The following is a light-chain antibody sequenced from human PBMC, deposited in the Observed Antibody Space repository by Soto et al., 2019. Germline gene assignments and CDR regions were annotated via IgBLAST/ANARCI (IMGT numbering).Light chain of an antibody. CDR1: QSINRW. Sequence: IQMTQSPSTLSASIGDTVTITCRASQSINRWLAWYQQKPGEAPKLLIYDASSLESGVPSRFSGTGSGTELTLIIISLQPYDFATYYCKHNASYWTFGQGTKVEIK. CDR3: KHNASYWT. CDR2: DAS. J-gene: IGKJ1*01. V-gene: IGKV1-5*01.